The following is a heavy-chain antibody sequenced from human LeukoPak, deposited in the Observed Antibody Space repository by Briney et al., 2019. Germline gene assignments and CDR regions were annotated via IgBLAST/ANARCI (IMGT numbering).Heavy chain of an antibody. CDR1: GYTFAGYY. J-gene: IGHJ4*02. CDR3: ARVIRGWDYYDSSGPFDY. CDR2: IDPNSGGT. D-gene: IGHD3-22*01. Sequence: ASVTVSCKASGYTFAGYYMHRVRQAPGQGLEWMGWIDPNSGGTNYAQKFQGRVTMTRDTSISTAYMELSRLRSDDTAVYYCARVIRGWDYYDSSGPFDYWGQGTLVTVSS. V-gene: IGHV1-2*02.